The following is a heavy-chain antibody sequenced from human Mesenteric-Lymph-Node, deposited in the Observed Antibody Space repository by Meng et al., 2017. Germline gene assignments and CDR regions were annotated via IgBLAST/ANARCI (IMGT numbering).Heavy chain of an antibody. Sequence: SVKVSCKASGYTFTSYGISWVRQAPGQGLEWMGKIIPTLGIPNYAQKFYGRVQITADTFAGTVFMELTSLTSDDTAVYYCASPHEIPLWGQGTMVTVSS. J-gene: IGHJ3*01. V-gene: IGHV1-69*04. D-gene: IGHD2-21*01. CDR2: IIPTLGIP. CDR3: ASPHEIPL. CDR1: GYTFTSYG.